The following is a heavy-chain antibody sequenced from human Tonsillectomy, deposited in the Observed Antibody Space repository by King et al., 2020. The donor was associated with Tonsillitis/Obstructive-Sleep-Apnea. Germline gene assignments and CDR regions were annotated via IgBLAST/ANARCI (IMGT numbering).Heavy chain of an antibody. CDR2: ISYDGSNK. D-gene: IGHD4-17*01. CDR3: AGGGPYGAYDWFDP. Sequence: QLVQSGGGVVQPGRSLRLSCAASGFTFSSYAMHWVRQAPGKGLEWVAVISYDGSNKYYADSVKGRFTISRDNSKNTLYLQMNSLRAEDTAVYYCAGGGPYGAYDWFDPWGQGTLVTVSS. J-gene: IGHJ5*02. V-gene: IGHV3-30*04. CDR1: GFTFSSYA.